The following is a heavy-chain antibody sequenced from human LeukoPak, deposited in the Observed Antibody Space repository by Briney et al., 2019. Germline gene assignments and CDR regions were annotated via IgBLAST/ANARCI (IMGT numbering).Heavy chain of an antibody. CDR3: ARDLGEYGSGSPIVYYYYYYMDV. D-gene: IGHD3-10*01. CDR1: GYTFTSYY. Sequence: GASVKVSCKASGYTFTSYYMHWVRQAPGQGLEWMGIINPSGGSTSYAQKFQGRVTMTRGTSTSTVYMELSSLRSEDTAVYYCARDLGEYGSGSPIVYYYYYYMDVWGKGTTVTISS. J-gene: IGHJ6*03. V-gene: IGHV1-46*01. CDR2: INPSGGST.